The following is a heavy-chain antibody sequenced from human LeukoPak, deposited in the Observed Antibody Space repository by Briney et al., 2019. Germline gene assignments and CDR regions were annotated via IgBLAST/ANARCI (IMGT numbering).Heavy chain of an antibody. CDR1: GGTFSSYA. D-gene: IGHD2-15*01. CDR3: ARGGRYCSGGSCYWVH. CDR2: IIPIFGTA. Sequence: GASVKVSCKASGGTFSSYAISWVRQAPGQGLEWMGGIIPIFGTANYAQKFQGRVTITADKSTSTAYMELSSLRSEDTAVYYCARGGRYCSGGSCYWVHWGQGTLVTVSS. J-gene: IGHJ4*02. V-gene: IGHV1-69*06.